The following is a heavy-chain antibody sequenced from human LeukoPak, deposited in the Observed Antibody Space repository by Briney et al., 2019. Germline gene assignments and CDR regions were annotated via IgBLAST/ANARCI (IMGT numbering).Heavy chain of an antibody. CDR1: GFTFSSYA. CDR2: ISGSGGST. V-gene: IGHV3-23*01. Sequence: PGGSLRLSCAASGFTFSSYAMSWVRQAPGKGLEWVSAISGSGGSTYYADSVKGRFTISRDNAKNSLYLQMNSLRDEDTAVYYCAREQYYYDSSGYYLDYWGQGTLVTVSS. D-gene: IGHD3-22*01. CDR3: AREQYYYDSSGYYLDY. J-gene: IGHJ4*02.